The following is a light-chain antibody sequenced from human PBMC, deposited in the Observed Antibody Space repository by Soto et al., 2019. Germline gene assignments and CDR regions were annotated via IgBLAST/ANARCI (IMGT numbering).Light chain of an antibody. Sequence: QSALTQPASVSGSPGQSITISCTGTSSDVGGYKYVSWYQQYPGRAPKVMIYEVTNRPSGVSNRFSGSKSGNTASLTISELQAEDEADYYCSSYTTNRTVVFGGGTKLTVL. CDR1: SSDVGGYKY. V-gene: IGLV2-14*01. CDR3: SSYTTNRTVV. J-gene: IGLJ2*01. CDR2: EVT.